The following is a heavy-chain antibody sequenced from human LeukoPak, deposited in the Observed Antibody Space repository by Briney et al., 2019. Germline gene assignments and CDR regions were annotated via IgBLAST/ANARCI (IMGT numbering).Heavy chain of an antibody. V-gene: IGHV5-51*01. CDR2: IYPGDSDT. CDR3: ATRDSLAAAGQFDY. J-gene: IGHJ4*02. CDR1: GYSFTSYW. D-gene: IGHD6-13*01. Sequence: GESLKFSCQGSGYSFTSYWIGWVRQLPGKGLGWMGIIYPGDSDTTYSPSFQGQVTISADKSISTAYLQWSSLKASDTAMYYCATRDSLAAAGQFDYWGQGTLVTVSS.